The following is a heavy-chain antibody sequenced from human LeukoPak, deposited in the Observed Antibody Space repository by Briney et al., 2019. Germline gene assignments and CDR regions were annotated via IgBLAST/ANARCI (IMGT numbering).Heavy chain of an antibody. D-gene: IGHD1-26*01. V-gene: IGHV3-15*01. CDR1: GFTFSNAW. CDR3: TTKHVVGATFYFDY. Sequence: PGGSLRLSCAASGFTFSNAWMSWVRQAPGKGLEWVGRIKSKTDGGTTDYAAPVKGRFTISRDDSKNILYLQMNSLKTEDTAVYYCTTKHVVGATFYFDYWDQGTLVTVSS. J-gene: IGHJ4*02. CDR2: IKSKTDGGTT.